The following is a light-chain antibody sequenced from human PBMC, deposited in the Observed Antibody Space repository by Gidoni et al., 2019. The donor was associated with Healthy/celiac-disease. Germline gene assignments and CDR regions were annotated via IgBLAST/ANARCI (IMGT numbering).Light chain of an antibody. CDR1: QSISSS. CDR2: AAS. V-gene: IGKV1-39*01. J-gene: IGKJ4*01. Sequence: DIQMTQSPSSLSASVGDRVTITCRASQSISSSLNWYQQKPGKAPKLLIYAASSLQSGVPSRFSGSGSGTDFTLTISSLQPEDFATYYCQQSYSTPFLFGGGTKVEIK. CDR3: QQSYSTPFL.